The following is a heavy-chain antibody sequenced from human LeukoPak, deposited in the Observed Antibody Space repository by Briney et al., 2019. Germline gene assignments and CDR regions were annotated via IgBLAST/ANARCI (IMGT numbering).Heavy chain of an antibody. CDR1: GFTFSAFA. J-gene: IGHJ4*02. D-gene: IGHD1-26*01. CDR3: AKVIVGATGYFDY. Sequence: GGSLRLSCAASGFTFSAFAMTWVRQAPGKGLEWVSAISGSGGSTYYADSVKGRFTISRDNSKNTLYLQMNSLRAEDTAVYYCAKVIVGATGYFDYWGQGTLVTVSS. CDR2: ISGSGGST. V-gene: IGHV3-23*01.